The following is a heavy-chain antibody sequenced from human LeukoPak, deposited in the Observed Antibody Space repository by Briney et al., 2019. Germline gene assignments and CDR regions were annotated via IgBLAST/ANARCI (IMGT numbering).Heavy chain of an antibody. D-gene: IGHD1-1*01. CDR1: GFTFSSYG. V-gene: IGHV3-30*18. CDR3: AKVTGPVDY. Sequence: GGSLRLSCAASGFTFSSYGMHWVRQAPGKGLEWVAVISYDGSNKYYADSVKGRFTISRDNSKNTLYLQMNSLRAEDTAVYYCAKVTGPVDYWGQGTLVTVSS. J-gene: IGHJ4*02. CDR2: ISYDGSNK.